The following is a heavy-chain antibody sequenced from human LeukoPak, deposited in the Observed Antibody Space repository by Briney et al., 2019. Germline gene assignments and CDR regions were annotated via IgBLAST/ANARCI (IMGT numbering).Heavy chain of an antibody. CDR1: GGSISSYY. Sequence: SETLSLTCTVSGGSISSYYWSWIRQPPGKGLEWIGYIYYSGSTIYNPSLKSRVTISVDTSKNQFSLKLSSVTAADTAVYYCARQTFGVLYFDSWGQGTLAIVSS. CDR3: ARQTFGVLYFDS. J-gene: IGHJ4*02. D-gene: IGHD3-10*01. V-gene: IGHV4-59*01. CDR2: IYYSGST.